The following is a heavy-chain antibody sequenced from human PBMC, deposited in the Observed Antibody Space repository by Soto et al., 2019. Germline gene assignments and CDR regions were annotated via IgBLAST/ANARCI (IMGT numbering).Heavy chain of an antibody. CDR2: ISYDGSHK. Sequence: QVQLVESGGGVVQPGRSLRLSCAASGFTFSSYAMHWVRQAPGKGLEWVAVISYDGSHKYYADSVKGRFTISRDNSKNTLYLQMNSLRTEDTAVYYCARAGSQFAFRSGYYDWGQGTLVTVSS. D-gene: IGHD3-3*01. CDR3: ARAGSQFAFRSGYYD. V-gene: IGHV3-30-3*01. CDR1: GFTFSSYA. J-gene: IGHJ4*02.